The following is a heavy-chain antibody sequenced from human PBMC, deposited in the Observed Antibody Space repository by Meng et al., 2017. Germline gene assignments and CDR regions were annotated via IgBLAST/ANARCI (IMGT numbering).Heavy chain of an antibody. J-gene: IGHJ5*02. D-gene: IGHD1-14*01. CDR3: AKGGSFTARNNWFDP. CDR1: GFTFSSYA. Sequence: GESLKISCAASGFTFSSYAMSWVRQAPGKGLEWVSAISGSGGSTYYVDSVKGRFTISRDNSKNTLYLQMNSLRAEDTAVYYCAKGGSFTARNNWFDPWGQGTLVTVSS. CDR2: ISGSGGST. V-gene: IGHV3-23*01.